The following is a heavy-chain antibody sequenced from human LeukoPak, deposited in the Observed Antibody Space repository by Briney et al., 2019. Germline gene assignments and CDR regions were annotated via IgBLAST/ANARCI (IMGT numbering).Heavy chain of an antibody. J-gene: IGHJ3*02. CDR3: ARDPGIAVAGTDAFDI. V-gene: IGHV4-30-4*08. Sequence: SQTLSPTCTVSGGSISSGDYYWSWIRQPPGKGLEWIGYIYYSGSTYYNPSLKSRVTISVDTSKNQFSLKLSSVTAADTAVYYCARDPGIAVAGTDAFDIWGQGTMVTVSS. D-gene: IGHD6-19*01. CDR2: IYYSGST. CDR1: GGSISSGDYY.